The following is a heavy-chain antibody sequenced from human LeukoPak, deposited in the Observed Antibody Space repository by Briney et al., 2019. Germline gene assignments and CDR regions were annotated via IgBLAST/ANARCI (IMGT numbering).Heavy chain of an antibody. CDR2: IYSGGST. V-gene: IGHV3-66*02. J-gene: IGHJ4*02. Sequence: GGSLRLSCAASGFTVSSNYMSWVRQAPGKGLEWVSVIYSGGSTYYADSVKGRFTISRDNSKITLYLQMNSLRAEDTAVYYCARAFRTFGVVPPDYWGQGTLVSVSS. CDR1: GFTVSSNY. D-gene: IGHD3-3*02. CDR3: ARAFRTFGVVPPDY.